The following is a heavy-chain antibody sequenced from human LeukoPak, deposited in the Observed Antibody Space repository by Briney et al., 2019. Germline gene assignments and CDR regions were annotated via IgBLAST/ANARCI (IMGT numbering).Heavy chain of an antibody. Sequence: GGSLRVSCAASGFTFSSYSMNWVRQAPGKGLEWVSSISSSSSYIYYADSVKGRFTISRDNAKNSLYLQMNSLRAEDAAVYYCARDKVVPAATTEDYYMDVWGKGTTVTVSS. D-gene: IGHD2-2*01. V-gene: IGHV3-21*01. CDR1: GFTFSSYS. CDR3: ARDKVVPAATTEDYYMDV. CDR2: ISSSSSYI. J-gene: IGHJ6*03.